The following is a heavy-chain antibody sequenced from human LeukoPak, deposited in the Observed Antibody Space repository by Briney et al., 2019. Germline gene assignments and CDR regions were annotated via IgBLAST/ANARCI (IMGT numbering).Heavy chain of an antibody. CDR2: IWYDGSNK. V-gene: IGHV3-33*01. D-gene: IGHD6-19*01. J-gene: IGHJ4*02. CDR3: ARVSGLGWHFDY. CDR1: GFTFSSYG. Sequence: GGSLRLSCAASGFTFSSYGMHWVRQAPGKGLEWVAVIWYDGSNKYYADSVKGRFTISRDDAKSSLLLHMNSLRADDTAVYYCARVSGLGWHFDYWGQGTLVTVSS.